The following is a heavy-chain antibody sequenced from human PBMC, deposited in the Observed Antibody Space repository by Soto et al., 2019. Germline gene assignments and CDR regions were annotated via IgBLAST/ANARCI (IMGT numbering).Heavy chain of an antibody. Sequence: GSLILTCAASAFTFSSYAMSWVRQAPGKGLEWVSVISGSGGSTYYADSVKGRFTISRDNSKNTLFLQMSSLRAEDTAVYYCAKGGRADYYDSSGYLDYWGHGTLVTVYS. V-gene: IGHV3-23*01. CDR2: ISGSGGST. CDR1: AFTFSSYA. J-gene: IGHJ4*01. CDR3: AKGGRADYYDSSGYLDY. D-gene: IGHD3-22*01.